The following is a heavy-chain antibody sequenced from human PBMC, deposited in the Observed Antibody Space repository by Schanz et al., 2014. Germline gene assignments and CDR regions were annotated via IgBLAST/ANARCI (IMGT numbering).Heavy chain of an antibody. CDR2: ISSSGSYI. D-gene: IGHD3-22*01. CDR3: AKDPSHGDYDYYFDY. CDR1: EFTFSSYK. J-gene: IGHJ4*02. Sequence: VQLVESGGGVVQPGRSLRLSCAASEFTFSSYKMNWVRQAPGKGLEWVSSISSSGSYIHYADSVKGRFTISRDNAKNTLYLQMNSLRAEDTAVYYCAKDPSHGDYDYYFDYWGQGTLVTVSS. V-gene: IGHV3-21*04.